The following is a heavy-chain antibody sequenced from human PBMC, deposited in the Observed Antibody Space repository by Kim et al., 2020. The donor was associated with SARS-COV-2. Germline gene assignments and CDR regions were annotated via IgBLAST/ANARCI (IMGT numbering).Heavy chain of an antibody. CDR3: ARGVLWFGENDY. D-gene: IGHD3-10*01. Sequence: NYNPSLKGRVTISVDTSKNQFSLKLSSVTAADTAVYYCARGVLWFGENDYWGQGTLVTVSS. V-gene: IGHV4-34*01. J-gene: IGHJ4*02.